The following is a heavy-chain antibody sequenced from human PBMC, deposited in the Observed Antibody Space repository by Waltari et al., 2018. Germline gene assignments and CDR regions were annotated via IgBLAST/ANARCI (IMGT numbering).Heavy chain of an antibody. CDR2: INAGNGNT. J-gene: IGHJ6*02. D-gene: IGHD6-6*01. V-gene: IGHV1-3*01. CDR3: ARELLSIAARSPYYYYGMDV. CDR1: GYTFTSYA. Sequence: QVQLVQSGAEVKKPGASVKVSCKASGYTFTSYAMHWVRQSTGQRLGWMGWINAGNGNTKYSQKFQGRVTITRDTSASTAYMELSSLRSEDTAVYYCARELLSIAARSPYYYYGMDVWGQGTTVTVSS.